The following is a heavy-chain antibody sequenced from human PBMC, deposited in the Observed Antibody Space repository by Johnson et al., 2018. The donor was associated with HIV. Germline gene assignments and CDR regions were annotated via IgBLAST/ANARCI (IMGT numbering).Heavy chain of an antibody. Sequence: MQLVESGGGLVQPGGSLRLSCAASGYSFDSHAMNWVRQGPGKGLEWVEAISYSGSSTYYADSVKGRFTISRDNSKNTLYLQMNSLRAEDTAVYYCARVGQKLVPVPRGAFDIWGQGTMVTVSS. CDR2: ISYSGSST. J-gene: IGHJ3*02. CDR3: ARVGQKLVPVPRGAFDI. D-gene: IGHD6-6*01. V-gene: IGHV3-23*04. CDR1: GYSFDSHA.